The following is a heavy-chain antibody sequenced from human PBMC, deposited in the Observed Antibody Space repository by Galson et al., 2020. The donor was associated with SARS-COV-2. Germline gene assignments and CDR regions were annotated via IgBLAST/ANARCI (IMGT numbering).Heavy chain of an antibody. J-gene: IGHJ4*02. Sequence: VSAIGTAGDTYYPGSVKGRFTISRENAKNSLYLQMNSLRAGDTAVYYCARSFCSGGSCYDYWGQGTLVTVSS. D-gene: IGHD2-15*01. CDR2: IGTAGDT. CDR3: ARSFCSGGSCYDY. V-gene: IGHV3-13*01.